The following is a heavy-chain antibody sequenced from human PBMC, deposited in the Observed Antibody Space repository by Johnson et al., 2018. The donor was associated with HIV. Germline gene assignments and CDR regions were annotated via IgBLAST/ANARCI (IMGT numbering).Heavy chain of an antibody. CDR3: ARAEGLTGRNAFDI. D-gene: IGHD1-20*01. V-gene: IGHV3-7*01. Sequence: VQLVESGGGLVQPGGSLRLSCAASGFTFSSHWMSWVRQAPGKGLEWVANIKQDGSEKYYVDSVKGRFTISRDNAKNSLYLQMNSLRAEDTAVYYCARAEGLTGRNAFDIWGQGTMVTVSS. J-gene: IGHJ3*02. CDR1: GFTFSSHW. CDR2: IKQDGSEK.